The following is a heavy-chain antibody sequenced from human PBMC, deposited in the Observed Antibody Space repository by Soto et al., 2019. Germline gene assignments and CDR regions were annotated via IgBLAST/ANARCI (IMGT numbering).Heavy chain of an antibody. V-gene: IGHV5-10-1*01. CDR3: AATGYTYGYHFDX. CDR1: GYTFTSYW. CDR2: IDPSDSST. J-gene: IGHJ4*02. Sequence: GEALKISCKASGYTFTSYWITWVRQMPGRGLEWMGRIDPSDSSTNYSPSFQGHVTISTDKSITTDHLQWSSLKVSDTAMYYCAATGYTYGYHFDXWGQGTQVTVSX. D-gene: IGHD5-18*01.